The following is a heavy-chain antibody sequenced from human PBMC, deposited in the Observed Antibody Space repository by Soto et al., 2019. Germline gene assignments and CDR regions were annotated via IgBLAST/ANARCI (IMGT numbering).Heavy chain of an antibody. Sequence: QVQLVQSGAEVKKPGASVKVSCKASGYTFTSYAMHWVRQAPGQRLEWMGWINAGNGNTKYSQKFQGRVTITRDTSASTAYMELSSLRSEDTAVYYCARGPNPYYFAYWGQGTLVPVSS. CDR1: GYTFTSYA. CDR3: ARGPNPYYFAY. CDR2: INAGNGNT. J-gene: IGHJ4*02. V-gene: IGHV1-3*01.